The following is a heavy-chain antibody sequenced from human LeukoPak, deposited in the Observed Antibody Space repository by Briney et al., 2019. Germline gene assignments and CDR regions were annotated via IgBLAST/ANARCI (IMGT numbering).Heavy chain of an antibody. CDR1: GYTFTVYY. D-gene: IGHD5-12*01. J-gene: IGHJ3*02. CDR3: ARVVATRRSDI. Sequence: ASVKVSCKASGYTFTVYYMHWVRQAPGQGLEWMGRINPNSGGTNYAQKLQGRVTMTTDTSTSTAYMELRSLRSDDTAVYYCARVVATRRSDIWGQGTMVTVSS. CDR2: INPNSGGT. V-gene: IGHV1-2*06.